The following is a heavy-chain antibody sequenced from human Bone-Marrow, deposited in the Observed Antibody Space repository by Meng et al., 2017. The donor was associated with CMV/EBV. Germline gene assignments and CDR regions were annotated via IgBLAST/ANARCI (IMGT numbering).Heavy chain of an antibody. CDR3: ARWQSNSVEYYFDY. V-gene: IGHV1-2*02. CDR1: RCRFMDCY. D-gene: IGHD5/OR15-5a*01. J-gene: IGHJ4*02. CDR2: INPNDGST. Sequence: RCRFMDCYMQGVRQAPGEGIEWMGRINPNDGSTNYAQKLRDRVTMNRDTSISTVYMELSSLRSDDTAVYHSARWQSNSVEYYFDYWGQGTLVTVSS.